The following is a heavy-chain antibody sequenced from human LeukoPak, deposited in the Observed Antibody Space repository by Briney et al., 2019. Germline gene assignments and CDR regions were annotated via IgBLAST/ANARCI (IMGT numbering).Heavy chain of an antibody. CDR2: ISNSRSNI. J-gene: IGHJ4*02. CDR1: GFTFSSYC. D-gene: IGHD4-17*01. Sequence: GVSLRLSCAASGFTFSSYCMNWVRQAPGRGLEWVSSISNSRSNIYYADFVRGRLTISRHNAKHSLYLQMNSLRAEDTAGYYCGREVGYGDSLDYCGQGA. CDR3: GREVGYGDSLDY. V-gene: IGHV3-21*01.